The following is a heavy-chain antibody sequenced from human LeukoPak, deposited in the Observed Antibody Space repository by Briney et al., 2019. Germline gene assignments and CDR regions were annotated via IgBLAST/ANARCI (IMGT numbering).Heavy chain of an antibody. J-gene: IGHJ4*02. V-gene: IGHV3-33*07. D-gene: IGHD2-15*01. CDR2: IWYDGNNK. CDR3: ARDNWVD. CDR1: GFTYSTYN. Sequence: PGGSLRLSCAASGFTYSTYNMNWLRQAPGKGLEWVALIWYDGNNKYYVDSVKGRFTISRDNSKNTLYLQMNSLRAEDTAVYYCARDNWVDWGQGTVVTVSS.